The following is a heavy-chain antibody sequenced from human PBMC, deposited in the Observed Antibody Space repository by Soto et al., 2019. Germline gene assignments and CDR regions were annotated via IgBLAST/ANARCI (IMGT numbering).Heavy chain of an antibody. D-gene: IGHD6-6*01. Sequence: GGSLRLSCAASGFTFDDYAMHWVRQAPGKGLEWVSGISWNSGSIGYADSVKGRFTISRDNAKNSLYLQINSLRAEDTALYYCAKKNTSSRAFDIWGQGTMVTVSS. CDR1: GFTFDDYA. CDR2: ISWNSGSI. J-gene: IGHJ3*02. CDR3: AKKNTSSRAFDI. V-gene: IGHV3-9*01.